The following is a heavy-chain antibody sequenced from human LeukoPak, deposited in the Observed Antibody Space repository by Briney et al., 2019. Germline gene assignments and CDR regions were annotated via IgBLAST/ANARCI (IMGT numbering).Heavy chain of an antibody. Sequence: PGGSLRLSCAASGFTFSSYAMSWVRQAPGKGLEWVSVISSSGSSTYYADPVKGRFTISRDNSKNTLYLQMNSLRAEDTAVYYCARGTYSSGWYGVYWGQGTLVTVSS. CDR3: ARGTYSSGWYGVY. CDR2: ISSSGSST. CDR1: GFTFSSYA. V-gene: IGHV3-23*01. J-gene: IGHJ4*02. D-gene: IGHD6-19*01.